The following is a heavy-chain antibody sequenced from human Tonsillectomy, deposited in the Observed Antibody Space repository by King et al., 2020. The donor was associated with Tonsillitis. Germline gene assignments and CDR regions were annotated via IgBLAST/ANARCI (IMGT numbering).Heavy chain of an antibody. CDR1: GYTFTNYG. CDR2: INIYNGDT. CDR3: ARVFSEYGDPASYSYYYMDV. Sequence: VQLVESGAEVKKPGASVKVSCKASGYTFTNYGITWVRQAPGQGLEWMGRINIYNGDTKNVHKLQGRVTMTTDTSTSTAYMEVRRLRSADTALYYCARVFSEYGDPASYSYYYMDVWGKGTAVTVSS. J-gene: IGHJ6*03. V-gene: IGHV1-18*04. D-gene: IGHD4/OR15-4a*01.